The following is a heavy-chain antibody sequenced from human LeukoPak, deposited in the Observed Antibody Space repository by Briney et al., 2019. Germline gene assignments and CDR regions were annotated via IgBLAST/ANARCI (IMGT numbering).Heavy chain of an antibody. CDR1: GGSIIGSTSY. D-gene: IGHD3-22*01. CDR2: INYSGGT. V-gene: IGHV4-39*01. CDR3: ARGYDY. Sequence: SETLSLTCTVSGGSIIGSTSYWGWIRQPPGKGLDWIGIINYSGGTYYNPSLRSRVTISVDTSKNQFSLKLNSVTASDTAVYYCARGYDYWGQGTLVTVTS. J-gene: IGHJ4*02.